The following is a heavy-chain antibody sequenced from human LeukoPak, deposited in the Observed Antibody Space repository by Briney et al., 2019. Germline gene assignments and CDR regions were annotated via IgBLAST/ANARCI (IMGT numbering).Heavy chain of an antibody. CDR2: ISSSSSYI. CDR1: GFTFSSYS. J-gene: IGHJ5*02. D-gene: IGHD2-2*01. V-gene: IGHV3-21*01. Sequence: GGSLRLSCAASGFTFSSYSVNWVRQAPGKGLEWVSSISSSSSYIYYADSVKGRFTISRDNAKNSLYLRMNSLRAEDTAVYYCARDRRGDIVVVPAAKWFDPWGQGTLVTVSS. CDR3: ARDRRGDIVVVPAAKWFDP.